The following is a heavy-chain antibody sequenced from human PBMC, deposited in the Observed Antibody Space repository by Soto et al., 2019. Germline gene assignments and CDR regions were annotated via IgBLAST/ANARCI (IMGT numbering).Heavy chain of an antibody. D-gene: IGHD6-13*01. V-gene: IGHV3-7*01. CDR2: IKQDGSEK. CDR3: XXXXXXXSSWYER. J-gene: IGHJ5*02. CDR1: GFTFSSYW. Sequence: EVQLVESGGGLVQPGGSLRLSCAASGFTFSSYWMSWVRQAPGKGLEWVANIKQDGSEKYYVDSVKGRFTISRDNAKXXXXXXXXXXXXXXXXXXXXXXXXXXXSSWYERWGQGTLVTVSS.